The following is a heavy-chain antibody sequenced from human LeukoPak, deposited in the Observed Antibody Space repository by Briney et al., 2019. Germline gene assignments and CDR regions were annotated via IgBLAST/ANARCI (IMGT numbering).Heavy chain of an antibody. Sequence: GGSLRLSCAASGFTFSSSGMNWVRQAPGKGLEWVSAISGSGGSTYYADSVKGRFTISRDNSKNTLYLQMNSLRAEDTAVYYCAKGSMVVTPFDYWGQGTLVTVSS. CDR3: AKGSMVVTPFDY. D-gene: IGHD4-23*01. CDR2: ISGSGGST. V-gene: IGHV3-23*01. J-gene: IGHJ4*02. CDR1: GFTFSSSG.